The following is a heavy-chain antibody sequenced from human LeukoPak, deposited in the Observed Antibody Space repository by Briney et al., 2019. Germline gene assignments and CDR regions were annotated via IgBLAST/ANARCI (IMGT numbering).Heavy chain of an antibody. CDR2: INPNSGGT. V-gene: IGHV1-2*02. D-gene: IGHD2-2*01. CDR1: GGTFSSYA. CDR3: ARDRSIVVVPAAHAFDI. J-gene: IGHJ3*02. Sequence: ASVKVSCKASGGTFSSYAISWVRQAPGQGLEWMGWINPNSGGTNYAQKFQGRVTMTRDTSISTAYMELSRLRSDDTAVYYCARDRSIVVVPAAHAFDIWGQGTMVTVSS.